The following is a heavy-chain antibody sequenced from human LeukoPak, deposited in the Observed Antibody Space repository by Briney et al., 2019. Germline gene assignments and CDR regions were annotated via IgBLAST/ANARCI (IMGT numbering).Heavy chain of an antibody. CDR1: GFTFSSYA. Sequence: GGSLRLSCAASGFTFSSYAMSWVRQAPGKGLEWVSSISGSGGSTYHADSVKGRFTISRDNSKNTLYLQMNSLRAEDTAVYYCAKDYGSGAYYRLLSWGQGTLVTVSS. J-gene: IGHJ4*02. V-gene: IGHV3-23*01. CDR2: ISGSGGST. D-gene: IGHD3-10*01. CDR3: AKDYGSGAYYRLLS.